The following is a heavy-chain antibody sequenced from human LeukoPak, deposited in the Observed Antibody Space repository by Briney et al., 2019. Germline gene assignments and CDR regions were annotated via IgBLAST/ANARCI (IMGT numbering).Heavy chain of an antibody. V-gene: IGHV4-61*01. J-gene: IGHJ4*02. Sequence: SETLSLTCTVSGGSLSSGSYYWSWIRQPPGKGREWIGYIYYSGSTNYNPSLKSRVAISGDPSKNQFSLKLSSVPAADRAVFCVAGQVGAWSGYQEWWGQGTLVTVSS. D-gene: IGHD3-3*01. CDR2: IYYSGST. CDR1: GGSLSSGSYY. CDR3: AGQVGAWSGYQEW.